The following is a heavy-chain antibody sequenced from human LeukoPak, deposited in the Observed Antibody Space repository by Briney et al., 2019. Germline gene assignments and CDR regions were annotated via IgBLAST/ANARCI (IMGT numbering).Heavy chain of an antibody. CDR2: IYYSGST. V-gene: IGHV4-31*03. CDR1: GGSISSGGYY. CDR3: ARDQFRNGMDV. Sequence: SETLSLTCTVSGGSISSGGYYWSWIRQHPGKGLEWIGYIYYSGSTYYNPSLMSRVTISVDKSKNQFSLKLSSVTAADTAVYYCARDQFRNGMDVWGQGTTVTVSS. J-gene: IGHJ6*02.